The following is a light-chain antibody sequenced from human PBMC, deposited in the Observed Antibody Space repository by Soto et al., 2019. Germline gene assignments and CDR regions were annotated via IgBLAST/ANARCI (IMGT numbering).Light chain of an antibody. CDR3: QQSAASPVT. J-gene: IGKJ1*01. Sequence: EIVLTQSPGTLSLSPGERATLSCRASQSVSSNYLAWYQQKPGQAPRLLIYGASSRATGIPDRFSGSGSGTDFTLTISRLEPEDFAVYYCQQSAASPVTFGQGTKVEIK. CDR2: GAS. CDR1: QSVSSNY. V-gene: IGKV3-20*01.